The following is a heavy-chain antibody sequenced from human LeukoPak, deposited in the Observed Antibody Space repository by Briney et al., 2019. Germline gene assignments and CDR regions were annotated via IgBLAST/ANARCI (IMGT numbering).Heavy chain of an antibody. CDR3: ARLAARQILGYYGMDV. D-gene: IGHD6-6*01. V-gene: IGHV3-74*01. CDR2: IRSDGGDT. CDR1: GFTVSSNY. Sequence: TGGSLRLSCAASGFTVSSNYMSWVRQAPGKGLVWVSRIRSDGGDTTYADFVQGRFTISRDNVKNMLYLQMNSLRAEDTAVYYCARLAARQILGYYGMDVWGQGTTVTVSS. J-gene: IGHJ6*02.